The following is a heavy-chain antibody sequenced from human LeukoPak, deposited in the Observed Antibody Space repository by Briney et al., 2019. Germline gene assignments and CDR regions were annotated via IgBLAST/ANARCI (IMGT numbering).Heavy chain of an antibody. Sequence: SETLSLTCTVSGASVSSDYWSWIRRSPGKGLEWIGYIYHSGHTMSNPSLKSRVSLSLDTSNNQFSLKLSSVTAADTAVYYCARHPFQYPFDHWGQGTVVSVSS. J-gene: IGHJ5*02. CDR2: IYHSGHT. D-gene: IGHD2/OR15-2a*01. CDR1: GASVSSDY. V-gene: IGHV4-59*08. CDR3: ARHPFQYPFDH.